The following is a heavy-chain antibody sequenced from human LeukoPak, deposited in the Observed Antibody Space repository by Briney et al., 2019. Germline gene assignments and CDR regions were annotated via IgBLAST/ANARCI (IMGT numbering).Heavy chain of an antibody. CDR3: ASTPSPPIAVAQGPHAFDI. J-gene: IGHJ3*02. CDR1: GGTFSSYV. Sequence: ASVKVSCKLPGGTFSSYVISWVRQAPGQGLEWMGRIIPILGIANYTQKFQGRVTITASKSTSTAYIPLSSLRSEDTAVYSCASTPSPPIAVAQGPHAFDIWGQGTMVTVSS. CDR2: IIPILGIA. D-gene: IGHD6-19*01. V-gene: IGHV1-69*04.